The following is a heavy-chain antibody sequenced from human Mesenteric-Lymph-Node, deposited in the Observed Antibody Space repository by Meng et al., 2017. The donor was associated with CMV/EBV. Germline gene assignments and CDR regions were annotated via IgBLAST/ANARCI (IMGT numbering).Heavy chain of an antibody. CDR3: ARVGSGYVDY. CDR2: IRGKANSYAT. V-gene: IGHV3-73*01. J-gene: IGHJ4*02. D-gene: IGHD2-15*01. Sequence: GESLKISCAASGFTFSGSAIHWVRQASGKGLEWVGRIRGKANSYATVYAASVKGRFNISRDDSKNTAYLQMNSLSAEDTAVYYCARVGSGYVDYWGQGTLVTVSS. CDR1: GFTFSGSA.